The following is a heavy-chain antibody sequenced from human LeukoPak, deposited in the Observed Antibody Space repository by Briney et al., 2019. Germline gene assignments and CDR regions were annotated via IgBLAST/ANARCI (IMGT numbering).Heavy chain of an antibody. CDR2: IIPILGIA. J-gene: IGHJ4*02. V-gene: IGHV1-69*04. CDR3: ARGRRYSNENYYFDY. D-gene: IGHD4-11*01. CDR1: GHTLTELS. Sequence: SVKVSCKVSGHTLTELSMHWVRQAPGQGLEWMGRIIPILGIANYAQKFQGRVTITADKSTSTAYMELSSLRSEDTAVYYCARGRRYSNENYYFDYWGQGTLVTVSS.